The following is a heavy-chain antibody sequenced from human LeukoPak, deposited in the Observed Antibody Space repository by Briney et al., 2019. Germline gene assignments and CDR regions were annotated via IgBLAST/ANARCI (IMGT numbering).Heavy chain of an antibody. D-gene: IGHD5-18*01. J-gene: IGHJ4*02. V-gene: IGHV4-61*02. CDR2: IYTSGST. CDR3: ARELDTAMVSGYFDY. Sequence: SETLSLTCTVSGGSISSGGYYWSWIRQHPGKGLEWIGRIYTSGSTNYNPSLKSRVTMSVDTSKNQFSLKLSSVTAADTAVYYCARELDTAMVSGYFDYWGQGTLVTVSS. CDR1: GGSISSGGYY.